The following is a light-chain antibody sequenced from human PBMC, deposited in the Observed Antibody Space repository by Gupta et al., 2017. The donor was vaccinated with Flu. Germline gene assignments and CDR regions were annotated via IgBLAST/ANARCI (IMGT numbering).Light chain of an antibody. J-gene: IGKJ3*01. CDR1: QSLEYSDENTY. V-gene: IGKV2-30*01. Sequence: DVVMTQSPLSLPVTPGQPASISCRSSQSLEYSDENTYLSWFQQRPGQSPRRLICKVSNRDSGAPDRLSGSGSGTDFTLKISRVEAEDVGVYYCMQGIYWPLLFTFGPGTKVDIK. CDR2: KVS. CDR3: MQGIYWPLLFT.